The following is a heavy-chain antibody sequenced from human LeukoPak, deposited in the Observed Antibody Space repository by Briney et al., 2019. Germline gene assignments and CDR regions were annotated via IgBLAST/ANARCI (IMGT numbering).Heavy chain of an antibody. J-gene: IGHJ4*02. D-gene: IGHD6-19*01. Sequence: PGGSLRLSCAASGFTFSSNEMNWVRQAPGKGLEWVSYISSSGSTIYYADSVKGRFTISRDNAKNSLYLQMNSLRAEDTAVYYCARRGSSGWYDYWGQGTLVTVSS. CDR2: ISSSGSTI. V-gene: IGHV3-48*03. CDR1: GFTFSSNE. CDR3: ARRGSSGWYDY.